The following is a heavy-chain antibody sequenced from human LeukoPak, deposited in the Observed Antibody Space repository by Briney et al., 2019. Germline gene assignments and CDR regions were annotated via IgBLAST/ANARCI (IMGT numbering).Heavy chain of an antibody. D-gene: IGHD5-18*01. CDR1: GGSLSGYY. J-gene: IGHJ5*02. Sequence: SETLSLTCAVHGGSLSGYYWSWIRQPPGKGLEWIGEINHSGSTNYNPSLKSRVTISVDTSKNQFSLKLSSVTAADTAVYYCARWQRGYSYGHRNNWFDPWGQGTLVTVSS. V-gene: IGHV4-34*01. CDR2: INHSGST. CDR3: ARWQRGYSYGHRNNWFDP.